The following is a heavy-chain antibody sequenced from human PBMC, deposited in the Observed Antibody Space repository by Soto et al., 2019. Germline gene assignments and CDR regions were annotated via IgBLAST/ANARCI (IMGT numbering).Heavy chain of an antibody. V-gene: IGHV3-9*01. Sequence: DVQLVESGGGLVQPGRSLRLSCAASGFPFDDYAVHWVRQAPGKGLEWVSGISWNSGSIGYADSVKGRFTISRDNAKNSLYPQMNRRRAEDTALYYFTIPLGYCSSTSCYYYFDYWGQGTLVTVSS. J-gene: IGHJ4*02. CDR1: GFPFDDYA. CDR2: ISWNSGSI. D-gene: IGHD2-2*01. CDR3: TIPLGYCSSTSCYYYFDY.